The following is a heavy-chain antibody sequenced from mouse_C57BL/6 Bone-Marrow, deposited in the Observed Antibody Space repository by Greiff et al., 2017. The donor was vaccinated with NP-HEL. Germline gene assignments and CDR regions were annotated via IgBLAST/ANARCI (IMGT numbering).Heavy chain of an antibody. CDR1: GFTFSDYG. D-gene: IGHD2-12*01. Sequence: EVPLVESGGGLVKPGGSLKLSCAASGFTFSDYGMHWVRQAPEKGLEWVAYISSGSSTIYYADTVKGRFTISRDNAKNTLFLQMTSLRSEDTAMYYCARRYRGLYYYAMDYWGQGTSVTVSS. CDR3: ARRYRGLYYYAMDY. J-gene: IGHJ4*01. CDR2: ISSGSSTI. V-gene: IGHV5-17*01.